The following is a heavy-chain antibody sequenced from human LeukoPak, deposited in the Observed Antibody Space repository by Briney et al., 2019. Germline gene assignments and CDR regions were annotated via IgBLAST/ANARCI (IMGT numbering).Heavy chain of an antibody. CDR3: ASLCQDYDILTGYYLPDAFDI. CDR2: INSDGSST. J-gene: IGHJ3*02. D-gene: IGHD3-9*01. CDR1: GFTFSSYW. V-gene: IGHV3-74*01. Sequence: GGSLRLSCAASGFTFSSYWMHWVRQAPGKGLVWVSRINSDGSSTSYADSVKGRFTISRDNAKNTLYLQMNSLRAEDTAVYYCASLCQDYDILTGYYLPDAFDIWGQGTMVTVSS.